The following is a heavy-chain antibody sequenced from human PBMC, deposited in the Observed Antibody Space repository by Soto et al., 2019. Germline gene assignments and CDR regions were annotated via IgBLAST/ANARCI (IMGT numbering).Heavy chain of an antibody. CDR2: IYYDGST. V-gene: IGHV4-39*01. J-gene: IGHJ5*01. Sequence: SETLSLTCSVSGGSITSTIDYWGWIRQSPGKGLEWIGNIYYDGSTFYNPSLKSRVTIAVDTSKRQFSLRVSSVTAADTAVYYFARRGSASWRNLFDSWGHGTLVTVSS. CDR3: ARRGSASWRNLFDS. D-gene: IGHD2-2*01. CDR1: GGSITSTIDY.